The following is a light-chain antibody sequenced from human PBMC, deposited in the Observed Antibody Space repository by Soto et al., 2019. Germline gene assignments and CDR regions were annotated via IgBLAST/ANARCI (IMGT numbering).Light chain of an antibody. CDR3: QQNGSSPPK. CDR2: GAS. CDR1: QSVTSSY. V-gene: IGKV3-20*01. Sequence: DIVLTQSPGTLSLSPGERATLSCRASQSVTSSYLAWYQQKPGQAPRLLIYGASSRATGIPDRFSGSGSGTDFTLTISRLEPEDFAVYYCQQNGSSPPKFGQGTKVDIK. J-gene: IGKJ1*01.